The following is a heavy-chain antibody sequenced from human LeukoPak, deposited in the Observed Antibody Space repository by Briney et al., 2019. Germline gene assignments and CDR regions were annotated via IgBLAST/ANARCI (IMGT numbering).Heavy chain of an antibody. J-gene: IGHJ6*02. V-gene: IGHV1-8*01. CDR2: MNPNSGNT. D-gene: IGHD3-3*01. CDR3: ARMTKYYDFWSASHYYYGMDV. Sequence: ASVKVSCKASGYTFTSYDINWVRQATGQGLEWMGWMNPNSGNTGYAQKFQGRVTMTRNTSISTAYMELSSLRSEDTAVYYCARMTKYYDFWSASHYYYGMDVWGQGTTVTVSS. CDR1: GYTFTSYD.